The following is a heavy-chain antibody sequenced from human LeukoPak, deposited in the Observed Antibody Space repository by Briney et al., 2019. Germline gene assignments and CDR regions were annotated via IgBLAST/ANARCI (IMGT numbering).Heavy chain of an antibody. Sequence: PGGSLRLSCAASGFTFSSYSMNWVRQAPGKGLEWVANIEQDGSQKYYVDSVKGRFTISRDNAKNSTYLQMNSLRVEDTAVYYCARVGKDWWDQLPDQWGQGTLVTVSS. V-gene: IGHV3-7*01. CDR1: GFTFSSYS. D-gene: IGHD1-26*01. J-gene: IGHJ4*02. CDR2: IEQDGSQK. CDR3: ARVGKDWWDQLPDQ.